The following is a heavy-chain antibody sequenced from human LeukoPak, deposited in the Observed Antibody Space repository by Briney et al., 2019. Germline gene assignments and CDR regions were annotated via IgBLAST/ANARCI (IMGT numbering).Heavy chain of an antibody. CDR3: AREGITFDY. Sequence: PSETLSLTCTVSLGSISSGDYYWSWIRQPPGKGLEWIGYIYYSGSTYYNPSLKSRVTISVDTSKNQFSLKLSSVTAADTTVYYCAREGITFDYWGQGTLVTVAS. D-gene: IGHD3-10*01. CDR1: LGSISSGDYY. CDR2: IYYSGST. V-gene: IGHV4-30-4*08. J-gene: IGHJ4*02.